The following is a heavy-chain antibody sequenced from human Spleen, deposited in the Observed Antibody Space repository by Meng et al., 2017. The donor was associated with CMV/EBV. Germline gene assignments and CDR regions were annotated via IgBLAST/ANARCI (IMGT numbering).Heavy chain of an antibody. D-gene: IGHD3-22*01. CDR2: ISSSSIYI. Sequence: MYWVRQAPGKWLECLSSISSSSIYIYHADSMKGRFTISRDNAKNSLYLQMNSLRAEDTAVYYCARDLAPQSDYYDSSGYYYLPKGFDYWGQGTLVTVSS. V-gene: IGHV3-21*01. CDR3: ARDLAPQSDYYDSSGYYYLPKGFDY. J-gene: IGHJ4*02.